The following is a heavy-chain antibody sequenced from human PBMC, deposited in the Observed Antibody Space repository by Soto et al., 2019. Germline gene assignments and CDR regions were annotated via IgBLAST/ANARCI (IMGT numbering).Heavy chain of an antibody. D-gene: IGHD5-12*01. J-gene: IGHJ4*02. CDR2: ISYDGSNK. CDR1: GFTFSSYG. V-gene: IGHV3-30*18. Sequence: PGGSLRLSCAASGFTFSSYGMHWVRQAPGKGLEWVAVISYDGSNKYYADSVKGRFTISRDNSKNTLYLQMNSLRAEDTAVYYCAKGDGDGYKTHYFDYWGQGTLVTVSS. CDR3: AKGDGDGYKTHYFDY.